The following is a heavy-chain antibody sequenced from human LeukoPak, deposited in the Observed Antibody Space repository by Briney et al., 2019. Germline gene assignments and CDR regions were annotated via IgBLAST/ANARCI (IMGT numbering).Heavy chain of an antibody. CDR1: GYTFTGYY. V-gene: IGHV1-2*02. CDR2: INPNSGGT. D-gene: IGHD3-9*01. Sequence: ASVKVSCKASGYTFTGYYMHWVRQAPGQGLEWMGWINPNSGGTNYAQKFQGRVTMTRVTSISTAYMELSRLRSDDTAVYYCARDSTISGYFDWIHFGVWGQGTLVTVSS. J-gene: IGHJ4*02. CDR3: ARDSTISGYFDWIHFGV.